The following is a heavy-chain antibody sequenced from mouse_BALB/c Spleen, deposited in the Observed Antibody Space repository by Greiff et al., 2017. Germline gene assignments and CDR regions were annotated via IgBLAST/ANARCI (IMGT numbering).Heavy chain of an antibody. CDR3: ARSGQVRRYWYFDV. Sequence: EVQLQQSGAELVKPGASVKLSCTASGFNIKDTYMPWVKQRPEQGLEWIGRIDPANGNTKYDPKFQGKATITADTSSNTAYLQLSSLTSEDTAVYYCARSGQVRRYWYFDVWGAGTTVTVSS. V-gene: IGHV14-3*02. CDR2: IDPANGNT. J-gene: IGHJ1*01. D-gene: IGHD2-14*01. CDR1: GFNIKDTY.